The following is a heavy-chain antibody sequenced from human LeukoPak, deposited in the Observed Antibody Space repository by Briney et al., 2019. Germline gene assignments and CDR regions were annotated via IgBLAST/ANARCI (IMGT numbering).Heavy chain of an antibody. Sequence: GESLKISCKGSEDSFTNYWIGWVRQMPGKGLKWMGIIYPGDSDARYSPSFQGQVTISADKSISTAYLQWSSLKASDTAMYYCARRRDLYSGSYYTFDYWGQGTLVTVSS. CDR1: EDSFTNYW. CDR2: IYPGDSDA. J-gene: IGHJ4*02. V-gene: IGHV5-51*01. D-gene: IGHD1-26*01. CDR3: ARRRDLYSGSYYTFDY.